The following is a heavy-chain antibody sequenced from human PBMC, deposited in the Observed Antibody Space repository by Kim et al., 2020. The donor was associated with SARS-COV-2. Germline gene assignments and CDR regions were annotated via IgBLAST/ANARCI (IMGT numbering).Heavy chain of an antibody. CDR1: GGSISSGAFS. V-gene: IGHV4-30-2*01. J-gene: IGHJ4*02. D-gene: IGHD3-22*01. Sequence: SETLSLTCTVSGGSISSGAFSWTWIRQLPGKGLEWIAYIYDTGAAHYVPSFSSRVTLSVDSAKNQFSLKMNSVTAADTAVYYCARSGYTRPVDFWGQGILATVAS. CDR2: IYDTGAA. CDR3: ARSGYTRPVDF.